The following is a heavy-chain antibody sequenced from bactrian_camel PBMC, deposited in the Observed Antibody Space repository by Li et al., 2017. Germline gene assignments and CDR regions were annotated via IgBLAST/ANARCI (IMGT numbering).Heavy chain of an antibody. CDR1: GFTFSSVW. CDR3: VRSVIAYGLDL. D-gene: IGHD5*01. CDR2: ITSGGGTT. J-gene: IGHJ4*01. V-gene: IGHV3S25*01. Sequence: QLVESGGGLVQPGGSLRLSCAASGFTFSSVWTYWVRQAPGKGLEWVSSITSGGGTTYYADSVKGRSTISRDNAKNTVYLQMDSLKPEDTAVYSCVRSVIAYGLDLWGQGTQVTVS.